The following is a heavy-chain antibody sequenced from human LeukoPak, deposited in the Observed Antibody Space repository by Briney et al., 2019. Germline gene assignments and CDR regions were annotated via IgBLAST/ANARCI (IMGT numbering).Heavy chain of an antibody. CDR1: GFSFSSYW. V-gene: IGHV3-7*03. CDR3: ARDGMTGLYVY. J-gene: IGHJ4*02. CDR2: IKEDGSEK. Sequence: GGSLRLFCAASGFSFSSYWMSWVRQAPGKGLEWVANIKEDGSEKYYVDSVKGRFTISRDNAKNSLYLQMNSLRAEDTAVYYCARDGMTGLYVYWGQGTLVTVSS. D-gene: IGHD3-9*01.